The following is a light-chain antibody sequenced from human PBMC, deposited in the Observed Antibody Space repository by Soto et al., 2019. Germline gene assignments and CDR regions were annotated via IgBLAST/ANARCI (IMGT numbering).Light chain of an antibody. Sequence: EIVMTQSPEFLSVSLGETATINCKSTQTVLHDTDSRNYLSWFQQKPGKPPKLLIFWASTRESGVPARFSGSGSESDFTLNISYLQAEDVAVYYCQQYYGTPPTFGQVSKLDIK. CDR1: QTVLHDTDSRNY. J-gene: IGKJ2*01. V-gene: IGKV4-1*01. CDR2: WAS. CDR3: QQYYGTPPT.